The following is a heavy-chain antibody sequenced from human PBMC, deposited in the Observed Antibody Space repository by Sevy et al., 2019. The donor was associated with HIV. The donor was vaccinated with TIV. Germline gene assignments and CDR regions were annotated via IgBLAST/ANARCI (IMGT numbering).Heavy chain of an antibody. V-gene: IGHV1-2*02. CDR1: GYTFTGYD. CDR3: VRDDRDGYFEH. CDR2: INPDNGDP. Sequence: ASVKVSCKASGYTFTGYDMHWMRQAPGQGLERMGWINPDNGDPNYEPKFQGRVTLTRDTTNNTAYMDLRRLKSDDTAVYYCVRDDRDGYFEHWGQGTLVTVSS. J-gene: IGHJ4*02.